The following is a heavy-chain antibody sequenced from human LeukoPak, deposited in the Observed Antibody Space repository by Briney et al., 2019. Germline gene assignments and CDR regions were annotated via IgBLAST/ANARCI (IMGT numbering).Heavy chain of an antibody. CDR1: GFTFSSYS. V-gene: IGHV3-30*03. D-gene: IGHD3-9*01. CDR2: ISYDGSNK. CDR3: ARRTTYFGWRPSESPSCFDY. Sequence: GGSLRLSCAASGFTFSSYSMNWVRQAPGKGLEWVAVISYDGSNKYYADSVKGRFTISRDNSKNTLYLQMNSLRAEDTAVYYCARRTTYFGWRPSESPSCFDYWGQGTLVTVSS. J-gene: IGHJ4*02.